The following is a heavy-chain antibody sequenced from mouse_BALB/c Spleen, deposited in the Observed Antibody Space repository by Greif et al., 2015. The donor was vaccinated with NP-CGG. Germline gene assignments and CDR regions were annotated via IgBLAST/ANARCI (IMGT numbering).Heavy chain of an antibody. Sequence: EVQLQQSGAELVKPGASVKLSCTPSGFNIKDTYMHWVKQRPEQGLEWIGRIDPANANPKYDPKFQGKATITPDASSNTAYLQLSSLTSEDAAVYYCANACYKALGFAYWGQGTLVTVSA. J-gene: IGHJ3*01. CDR1: GFNIKDTY. CDR2: IDPANANP. CDR3: ANACYKALGFAY. V-gene: IGHV14-3*02. D-gene: IGHD2-12*01.